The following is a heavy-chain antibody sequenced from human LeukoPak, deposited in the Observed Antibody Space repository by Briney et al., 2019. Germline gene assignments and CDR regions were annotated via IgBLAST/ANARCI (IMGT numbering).Heavy chain of an antibody. J-gene: IGHJ4*02. CDR1: GGTFSSYA. D-gene: IGHD3-22*01. CDR3: ASDSSGHTFGSFDY. V-gene: IGHV1-69*05. Sequence: EASVKVSCKASGGTFSSYAISWVRQAPGQGLEWMGRIIPIFGTANYAQKFQGRVTITTDESTSTAYMELSSLRSEDTAVYYCASDSSGHTFGSFDYWGQGTLVTVSS. CDR2: IIPIFGTA.